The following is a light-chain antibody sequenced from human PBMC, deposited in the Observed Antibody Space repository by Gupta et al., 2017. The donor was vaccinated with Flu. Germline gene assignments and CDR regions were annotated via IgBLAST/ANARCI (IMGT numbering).Light chain of an antibody. Sequence: DIQMTQSPSSLSASVGDRVTITCQASQDINKYLNWYQQKPGKAPKLLIYGASNMETGVPSRFSGSGSGTDFTFTISSLQPEDIARYCCQQEDNVPITFGQGTRLEIK. CDR1: QDINKY. V-gene: IGKV1-33*01. CDR3: QQEDNVPIT. CDR2: GAS. J-gene: IGKJ5*01.